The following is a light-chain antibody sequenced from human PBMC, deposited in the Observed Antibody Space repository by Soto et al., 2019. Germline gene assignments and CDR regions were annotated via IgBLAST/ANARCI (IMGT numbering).Light chain of an antibody. J-gene: IGKJ4*01. CDR3: QQYNSNPPT. CDR1: QSFSTW. CDR2: KTS. V-gene: IGKV1-5*03. Sequence: DIPMTQSPSTLSPSVGDRVTITCRASQSFSTWLAWYQQKPGKAPNLLIYKTSILESGVPSRFSGSGSGTEFTLTISSLQPDDFATYYCQQYNSNPPTFGGGTKVEIK.